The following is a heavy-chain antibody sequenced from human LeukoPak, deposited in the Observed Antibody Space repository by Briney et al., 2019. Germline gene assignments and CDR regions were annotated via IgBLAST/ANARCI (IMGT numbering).Heavy chain of an antibody. J-gene: IGHJ5*02. CDR2: IYDSGST. V-gene: IGHV4-39*07. CDR3: ARGRFTAIRWFDP. D-gene: IGHD2-2*02. Sequence: PSETLSLTCTVSGGSIRSSYYYWGWIRQPPGKGLEWIGSIYDSGSTYYNPSLKSRVTISVDTSKNQFSLKLSSVTAADTAVYYCARGRFTAIRWFDPWGQGTLVTVSS. CDR1: GGSIRSSYYY.